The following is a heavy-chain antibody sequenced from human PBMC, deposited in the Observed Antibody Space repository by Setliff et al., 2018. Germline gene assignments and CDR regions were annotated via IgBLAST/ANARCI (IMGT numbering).Heavy chain of an antibody. CDR2: ISPYTGNT. CDR3: SRLVRYCTTTSCQRASGGEF. D-gene: IGHD2-8*01. CDR1: GYTFNDYG. Sequence: ASVKVSCKTSGYTFNDYGITWVRQAPGQGLEWMGWISPYTGNTNYAPKVHGRVTLTTDTSTSTAYMELRSLGSDDTAVYYCSRLVRYCTTTSCQRASGGEFWGQGTLVTVPQ. J-gene: IGHJ4*02. V-gene: IGHV1-18*01.